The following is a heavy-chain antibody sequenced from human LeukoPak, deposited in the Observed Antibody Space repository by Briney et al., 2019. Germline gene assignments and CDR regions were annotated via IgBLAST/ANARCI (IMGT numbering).Heavy chain of an antibody. J-gene: IGHJ4*02. Sequence: ASVKVSCKASGYTFTSYGISWVRQAPGQGLEWMGWISAYNGNTNYAQKLQGRVTMTTDTSTSTAYMELRSPRSDDTAVYYCARVRDTAIHFDYWGQGTLVTVSS. CDR2: ISAYNGNT. CDR1: GYTFTSYG. CDR3: ARVRDTAIHFDY. V-gene: IGHV1-18*01. D-gene: IGHD5-18*01.